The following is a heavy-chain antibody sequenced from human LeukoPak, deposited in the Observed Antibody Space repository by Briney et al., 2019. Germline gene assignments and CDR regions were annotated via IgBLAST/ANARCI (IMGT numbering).Heavy chain of an antibody. V-gene: IGHV5-51*01. CDR2: IYPGDSDT. CDR3: ARLVGATRDY. CDR1: GYIFTNSW. J-gene: IGHJ4*02. Sequence: GDSLEISCKASGYIFTNSWIGWVRQMPGRGLEWMGVIYPGDSDTRVSPSFQGQVTISADKSISTAYLQWSSLKASDTAMYYCARLVGATRDYWGQGTLVTVSA. D-gene: IGHD1-26*01.